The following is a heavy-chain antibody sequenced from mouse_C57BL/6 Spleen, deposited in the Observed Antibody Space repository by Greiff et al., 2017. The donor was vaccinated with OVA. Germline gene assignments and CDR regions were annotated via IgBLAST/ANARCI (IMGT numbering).Heavy chain of an antibody. Sequence: QVQLKQPGAELVKPGASVKLSCKASGYTFTSYWMQWVKQRPGQGLEWIGEIDPSDSYTNYNQKFKGKATLTVDTSSSTAYMQLSSLTSEDSAVYYCARKDYGRDYYAMDYWGQGTSVTVSS. CDR1: GYTFTSYW. CDR3: ARKDYGRDYYAMDY. J-gene: IGHJ4*01. V-gene: IGHV1-50*01. D-gene: IGHD1-1*01. CDR2: IDPSDSYT.